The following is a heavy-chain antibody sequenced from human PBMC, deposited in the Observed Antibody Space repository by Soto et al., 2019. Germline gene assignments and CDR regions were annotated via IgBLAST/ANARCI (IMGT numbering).Heavy chain of an antibody. CDR3: AKXLVGTTEPYYYYYGMDV. J-gene: IGHJ6*02. CDR1: GFTFSNYA. D-gene: IGHD1-26*01. V-gene: IGHV3-23*01. CDR2: XXGRGEFS. Sequence: EAQLLESGGGVVQPGGSLRLSCAVAGFTFSNYAMIWVRQAXXXXXXXXXXXXGRGEFSYYSYSVKGRFTVSRDNSEXTFSLQMXXLSVEDXXRXXXAKXLVGTTEPYYYYYGMDVWGQGTTVTVSS.